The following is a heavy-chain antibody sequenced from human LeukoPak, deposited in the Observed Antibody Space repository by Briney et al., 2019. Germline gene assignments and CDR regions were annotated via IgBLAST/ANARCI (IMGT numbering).Heavy chain of an antibody. J-gene: IGHJ4*02. CDR1: GGSISSSSYY. CDR2: IYYSGGT. Sequence: SETLSLTCTVSGGSISSSSYYWGWIRQPPGKGLEWIGSIYYSGGTYYNPSLKSRVTISVDTSKNQFSLKLSSVTAADTAVYYCARGGTQRWYQQLPFDYWGQGTLVTVSS. V-gene: IGHV4-39*07. D-gene: IGHD4-23*01. CDR3: ARGGTQRWYQQLPFDY.